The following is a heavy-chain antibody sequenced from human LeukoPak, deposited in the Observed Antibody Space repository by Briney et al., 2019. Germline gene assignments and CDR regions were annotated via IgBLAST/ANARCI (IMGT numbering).Heavy chain of an antibody. CDR3: ARWDYYGSGSYYRSPNFDY. CDR2: IYPGDSDT. D-gene: IGHD3-10*01. CDR1: GYSFTSYW. J-gene: IGHJ4*02. Sequence: GESLKISCKGSGYSFTSYWTGWVRQMPGKGLEWMGIIYPGDSDTRYSPSFQGQVTISADKSISTAYLQWSSLKASDTAMYYCARWDYYGSGSYYRSPNFDYWGQGTLVTVSS. V-gene: IGHV5-51*01.